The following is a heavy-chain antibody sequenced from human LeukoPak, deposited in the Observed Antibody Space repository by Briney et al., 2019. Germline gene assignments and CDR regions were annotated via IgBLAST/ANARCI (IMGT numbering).Heavy chain of an antibody. V-gene: IGHV4-31*03. D-gene: IGHD4-11*01. CDR1: GGSIRSGDNY. CDR2: IYYSGST. Sequence: KPSETLSLTCTVAGGSIRSGDNYWTWIRQHPGKGLEWIGYIYYSGSTYYNPSLKSRVTISLDTSRNQLSLKLSSVTAADTAVYYCARLQSRDAFDIWGQGTMVTVSS. J-gene: IGHJ3*02. CDR3: ARLQSRDAFDI.